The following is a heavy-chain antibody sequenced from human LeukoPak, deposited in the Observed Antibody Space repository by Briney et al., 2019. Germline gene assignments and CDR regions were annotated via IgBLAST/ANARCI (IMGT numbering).Heavy chain of an antibody. CDR1: GASISSDY. CDR2: IYSSETT. CDR3: ARLNAYYDFWSGYFPPAYYYYMDV. J-gene: IGHJ6*03. V-gene: IGHV4-4*09. D-gene: IGHD3-3*01. Sequence: SETLSLTCSVSGASISSDYWSWIRQPPGKGLEWIGNIYSSETTKYNPSLRSRATISGDTSKNQFSLKLSSVTAADTAVYYCARLNAYYDFWSGYFPPAYYYYMDVWGKGTTVTVSS.